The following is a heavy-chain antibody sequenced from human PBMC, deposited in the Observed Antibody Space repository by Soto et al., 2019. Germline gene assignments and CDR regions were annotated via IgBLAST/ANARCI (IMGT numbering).Heavy chain of an antibody. Sequence: EVQLLESGGGLVQPGGSLRLSCAASGFTFSSYAMSWVRQAPGQGLEWVSSISGIDGSTSYANSVKGRFTISRDNSKNTLFLQKNSLRAEDTAVYFCAPSTRDTTLAPIFYGGQGPRVTVPS. CDR1: GFTFSSYA. J-gene: IGHJ4*02. CDR3: APSTRDTTLAPIFY. D-gene: IGHD5-18*01. CDR2: ISGIDGST. V-gene: IGHV3-23*01.